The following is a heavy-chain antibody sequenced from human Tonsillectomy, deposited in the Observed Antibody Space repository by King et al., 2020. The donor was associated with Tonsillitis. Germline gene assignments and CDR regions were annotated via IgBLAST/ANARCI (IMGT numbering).Heavy chain of an antibody. Sequence: VQLVESGGGLVQPGASLRLSCAGSGFTFGDHAMHWVRHAPGKGLEWVSGISWSSGDIVFADSVKGRFTISRDNAKSSLYLQMNSLRPEDTALYYCAKDINSSPGDYYYYMDVWGKGTTVIVSS. V-gene: IGHV3-9*01. CDR3: AKDINSSPGDYYYYMDV. CDR2: ISWSSGDI. D-gene: IGHD6-6*01. J-gene: IGHJ6*03. CDR1: GFTFGDHA.